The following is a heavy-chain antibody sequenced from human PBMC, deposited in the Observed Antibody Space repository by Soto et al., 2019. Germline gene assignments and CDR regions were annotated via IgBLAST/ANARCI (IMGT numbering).Heavy chain of an antibody. CDR2: INPSAGST. CDR1: GYSVANYF. J-gene: IGHJ6*02. Sequence: EASVKVSCKASGYSVANYFMHWVRQAPGQGLEWLGVINPSAGSTTYAQKFQGRVTMTWDTSTNTVYMDLRSLRSEDTAIFYCARGGSSPAFCYYCGMDVWGQGTTITVSS. CDR3: ARGGSSPAFCYYCGMDV. V-gene: IGHV1-46*01. D-gene: IGHD6-13*01.